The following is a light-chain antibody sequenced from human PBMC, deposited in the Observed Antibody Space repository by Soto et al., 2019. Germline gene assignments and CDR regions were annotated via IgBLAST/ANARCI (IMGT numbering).Light chain of an antibody. Sequence: IRVTRSRTSVCAAGLHTVPITCRARQSMSGWLAWYQQKPGKAPKFLIYDASNLERGVPSWFSGSGSGTESTLTISSLPADDFATYYCQQHSSYWTFGQGTKVDIK. V-gene: IGKV1-5*01. J-gene: IGKJ1*01. CDR2: DAS. CDR1: QSMSGW. CDR3: QQHSSYWT.